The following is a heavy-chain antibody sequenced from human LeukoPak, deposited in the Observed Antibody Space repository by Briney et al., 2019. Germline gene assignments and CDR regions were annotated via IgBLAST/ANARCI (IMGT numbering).Heavy chain of an antibody. Sequence: MSSETLSLTCTVSGGSISSYYWSWIRQPPGKGLEWIGYIYYSGSTNYNPSLKSRVTISVDTSKNQFSLKLSSVTAADTAVYYCARDRAAAGTGYWGQGTLVTVSS. J-gene: IGHJ4*02. D-gene: IGHD6-13*01. CDR1: GGSISSYY. CDR2: IYYSGST. V-gene: IGHV4-59*12. CDR3: ARDRAAAGTGY.